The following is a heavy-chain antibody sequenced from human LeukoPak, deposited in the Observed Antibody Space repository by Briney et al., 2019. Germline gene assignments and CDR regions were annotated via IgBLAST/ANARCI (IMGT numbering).Heavy chain of an antibody. J-gene: IGHJ3*02. D-gene: IGHD3-22*01. CDR1: GFTFSNAW. V-gene: IGHV3-15*01. CDR2: IKSNSDGGTT. CDR3: TTVPSDSSAYYFPLDAFDI. Sequence: PGGSLRLSCATSGFTFSNAWMSWVRQAPGKGLEWIGRIKSNSDGGTTDYAAPVKGRFTISRDDSKNTLYLQMNSLKTEDTAVYYCTTVPSDSSAYYFPLDAFDIWGQGTMVTVSS.